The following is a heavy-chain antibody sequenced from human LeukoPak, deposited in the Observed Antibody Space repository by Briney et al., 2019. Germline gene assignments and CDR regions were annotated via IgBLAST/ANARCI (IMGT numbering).Heavy chain of an antibody. CDR2: ISGSGGST. J-gene: IGHJ5*02. CDR1: GFTFSSYG. D-gene: IGHD3-22*01. Sequence: GGSLRLSCAASGFTFSSYGMSWVRQAPGKGLEWVSAISGSGGSTYYADSVKGRFTISRDNSKNTLYLQMNSLRAEDTAVYYCARAGYYDSLGSPWFDPWGQGTLVTVSS. V-gene: IGHV3-23*01. CDR3: ARAGYYDSLGSPWFDP.